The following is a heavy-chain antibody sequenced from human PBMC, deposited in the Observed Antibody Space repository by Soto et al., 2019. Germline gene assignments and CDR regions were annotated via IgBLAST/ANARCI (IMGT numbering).Heavy chain of an antibody. Sequence: EVQLVESGGGLVQPGGSLRLSCVASGFTFSSYWMLWVRQAPGKGLFWVSRINSDGSTTSYADSVKGRFTISRDNAKNTLYLQMNSLRAEDTAVYYCARVNPGYSYVNYWGQGTLVTVSS. D-gene: IGHD5-18*01. CDR3: ARVNPGYSYVNY. J-gene: IGHJ4*02. V-gene: IGHV3-74*01. CDR2: INSDGSTT. CDR1: GFTFSSYW.